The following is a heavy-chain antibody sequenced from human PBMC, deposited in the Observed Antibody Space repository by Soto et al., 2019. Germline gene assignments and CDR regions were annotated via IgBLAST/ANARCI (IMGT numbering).Heavy chain of an antibody. V-gene: IGHV1-18*01. J-gene: IGHJ4*02. CDR1: GYPFTSYG. CDR3: ARLMYGTNSADH. Sequence: SCKASGYPFTSYGISWVRQAPGQGLEWMGWISAYNGNTNYAQKLQDRVTMTTDTSTSTAYMELRSLRSDDTAVYYCARLMYGTNSADHWGQGTLVTVSS. CDR2: ISAYNGNT. D-gene: IGHD2-8*01.